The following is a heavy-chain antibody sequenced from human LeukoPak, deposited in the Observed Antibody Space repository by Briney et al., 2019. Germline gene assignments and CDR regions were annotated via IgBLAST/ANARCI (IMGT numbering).Heavy chain of an antibody. D-gene: IGHD2-8*01. J-gene: IGHJ4*02. CDR2: IKQDGSEK. CDR3: AKGGRGNGEVY. CDR1: GFTFSSYW. V-gene: IGHV3-7*01. Sequence: PGGSLRLSCAVSGFTFSSYWMNWVRQAPGQGLEWVANIKQDGSEKNYVDSVKGRFTISRDNAKSSLFLQMNYLRAEDTAVYYCAKGGRGNGEVYWGQGTLVTVSS.